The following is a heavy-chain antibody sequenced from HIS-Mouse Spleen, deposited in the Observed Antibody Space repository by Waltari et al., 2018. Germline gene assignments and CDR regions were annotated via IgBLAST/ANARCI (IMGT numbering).Heavy chain of an antibody. CDR3: ARDRELYFDY. CDR2: IYYSGST. Sequence: QLQLQESGPGLVKPSETLSLTCTVPGGSISSSSYYWGWIRQPPGKGLEGIGSIYYSGSTYYNPSLKSRVTISVDTSKNQFSLKLSSVTAADTAVYYCARDRELYFDYWGQGTLVTVSS. CDR1: GGSISSSSYY. J-gene: IGHJ4*02. D-gene: IGHD1-26*01. V-gene: IGHV4-39*07.